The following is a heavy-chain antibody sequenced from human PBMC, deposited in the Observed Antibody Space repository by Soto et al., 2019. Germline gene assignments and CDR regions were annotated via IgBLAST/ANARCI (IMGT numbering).Heavy chain of an antibody. J-gene: IGHJ4*02. CDR1: GGSFSGYY. CDR2: INHSGST. V-gene: IGHV4-34*01. CDR3: ARAKIQIYYDSSGYYAFDY. D-gene: IGHD3-22*01. Sequence: SETLSLTCAVYGGSFSGYYWSWIRQPPGKGLEWIGEINHSGSTNYNPSLKSRVTISVDTSKNQFSLKLSSVTAADTAVYYCARAKIQIYYDSSGYYAFDYWGQGTLVTVS.